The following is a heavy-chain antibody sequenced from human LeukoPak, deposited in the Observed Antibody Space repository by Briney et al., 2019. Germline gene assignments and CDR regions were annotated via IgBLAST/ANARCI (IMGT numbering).Heavy chain of an antibody. CDR2: INHSGST. CDR1: GGSFSGYY. Sequence: KTSETLSLTCAVYGGSFSGYYWSWIRQPPGKGLGWIGEINHSGSTNYNPSLKSRVTISVDTSKNQFSLKLSSVTAADTAVYYCGRDALVGYFSYYYMDVWGKGTTVTVSS. CDR3: GRDALVGYFSYYYMDV. D-gene: IGHD2-15*01. J-gene: IGHJ6*03. V-gene: IGHV4-34*01.